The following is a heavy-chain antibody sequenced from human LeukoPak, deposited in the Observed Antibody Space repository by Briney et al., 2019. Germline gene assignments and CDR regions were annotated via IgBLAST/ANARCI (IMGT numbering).Heavy chain of an antibody. D-gene: IGHD5-18*01. CDR1: GGSFSGYY. CDR3: ARKTAMVFGFDP. J-gene: IGHJ5*02. V-gene: IGHV4-34*01. CDR2: IYYSGST. Sequence: SETLSLTCAVYGGSFSGYYWSWIRQPPGKGLEWIGSIYYSGSTYYNPSLKSRVTISVDTSKNQFSLKLSSVTAADTAVYYCARKTAMVFGFDPWGQGTLVTVSS.